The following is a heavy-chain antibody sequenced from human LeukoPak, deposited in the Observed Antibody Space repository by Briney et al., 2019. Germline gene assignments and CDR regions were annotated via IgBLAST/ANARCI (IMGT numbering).Heavy chain of an antibody. CDR2: ISSSGSTI. CDR3: ARVVSSPFDY. Sequence: GGSLRLSCAASGFTFSNAWMSWVRQAPGKGLEWVSYISSSGSTIYYADSVKGRFTISRDNAKNSLYLQMNSLRAEDTAVYYCARVVSSPFDYWGQGTLVTVSS. D-gene: IGHD6-6*01. CDR1: GFTFSNAW. J-gene: IGHJ4*02. V-gene: IGHV3-11*01.